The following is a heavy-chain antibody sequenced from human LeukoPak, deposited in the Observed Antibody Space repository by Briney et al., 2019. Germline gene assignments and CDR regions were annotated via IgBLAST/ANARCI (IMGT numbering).Heavy chain of an antibody. CDR1: GDSINDYY. V-gene: IGHV4-59*08. CDR3: ARHAGFGSGYYHDAFDI. J-gene: IGHJ3*02. Sequence: PSETLSLTCTVSGDSINDYYWSWIRQPPGNRMEWIGWIYYSGSTMYRPSLESRVPISLDTSRTQFSLDLNSVTAADTAVYYCARHAGFGSGYYHDAFDIWGQGSMVIVSS. CDR2: IYYSGST. D-gene: IGHD3-22*01.